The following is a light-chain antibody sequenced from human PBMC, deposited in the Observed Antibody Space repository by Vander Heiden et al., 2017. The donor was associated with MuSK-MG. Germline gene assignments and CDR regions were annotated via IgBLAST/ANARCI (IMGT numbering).Light chain of an antibody. CDR1: SCAVGCSNY. CDR3: SAYRSSSTWV. CDR2: EVS. J-gene: IGLJ3*02. V-gene: IGLV2-14*01. Sequence: HSALTQPASVSVSPGQSLTISCPGNSCAVGCSNYVSWYQQRPGKAPKVMIYEVSKRPSGVANRFSGSKSGNTATLTISGIQAKDEADYYCSAYRSSSTWVFGGGTKLTVL.